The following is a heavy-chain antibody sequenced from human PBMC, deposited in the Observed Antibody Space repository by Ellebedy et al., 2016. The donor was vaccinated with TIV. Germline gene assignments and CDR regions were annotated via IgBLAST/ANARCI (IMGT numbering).Heavy chain of an antibody. J-gene: IGHJ6*02. V-gene: IGHV3-7*03. CDR3: ARTGYGYHGMDV. CDR1: GFTLSNHW. CDR2: IDKNGAEK. Sequence: GESLKISCAASGFTLSNHWKTWVRQAPGKGLQWVANIDKNGAEKLYEDSVKGRFSISRDNGYNSVYLQMNSLRAEDTAVYCCARTGYGYHGMDVWGQGTTVTVSS. D-gene: IGHD5-12*01.